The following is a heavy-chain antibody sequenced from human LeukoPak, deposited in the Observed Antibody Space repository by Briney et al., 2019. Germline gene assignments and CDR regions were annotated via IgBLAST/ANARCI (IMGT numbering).Heavy chain of an antibody. CDR3: AKGGVDFWSGYYANKYYYYYYMDV. CDR2: ISGSGGST. CDR1: GFTFSSYA. Sequence: GGSLRLSCAASGFTFSSYAMSWVRQAPGKGLEWVSAISGSGGSTYYADSVKGRFTISRDNSKNTLYLQMNSLRAEDTAVYYCAKGGVDFWSGYYANKYYYYYYMDVWGKGTTVTVSS. J-gene: IGHJ6*03. D-gene: IGHD3-3*01. V-gene: IGHV3-23*01.